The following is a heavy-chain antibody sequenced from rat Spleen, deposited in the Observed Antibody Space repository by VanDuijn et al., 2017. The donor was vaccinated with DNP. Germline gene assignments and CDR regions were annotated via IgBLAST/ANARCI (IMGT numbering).Heavy chain of an antibody. J-gene: IGHJ2*01. V-gene: IGHV3-1*01. CDR3: ARWTRYFDY. Sequence: EVRLQESGPGLVRPSLSLSLTCSVTGYSITTNYWGWIRKFPGNKMEYIGHISYSGSTNYNPLLKSRISISRDTSKNQFFLQSSSLTTEDTATYYCARWTRYFDYWGQGVMVTVSS. D-gene: IGHD1-4*01. CDR2: ISYSGST. CDR1: GYSITTNY.